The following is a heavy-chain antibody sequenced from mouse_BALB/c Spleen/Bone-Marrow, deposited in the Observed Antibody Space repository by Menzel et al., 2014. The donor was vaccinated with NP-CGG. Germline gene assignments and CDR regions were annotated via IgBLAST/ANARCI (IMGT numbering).Heavy chain of an antibody. CDR2: IYPGDFST. CDR3: ARKSQRAYDSMNY. CDR1: GYTFTSYY. Sequence: QVQLKDSGPELVKPGASVRISCKASGYTFTSYYIHWVKQRPGQGLEWIGWIYPGDFSTKYNEKFKGKATLTADKSSSTAYMQLSSLTSEDSAVYFCARKSQRAYDSMNYWGPGTSVTVSS. J-gene: IGHJ4*01. D-gene: IGHD2-4*01. V-gene: IGHV1S56*01.